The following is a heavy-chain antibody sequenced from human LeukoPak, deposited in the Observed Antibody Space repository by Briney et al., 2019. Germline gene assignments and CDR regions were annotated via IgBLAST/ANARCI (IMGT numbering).Heavy chain of an antibody. CDR1: GFTFSSYG. D-gene: IGHD6-13*01. CDR2: IWYDGSNK. J-gene: IGHJ6*02. V-gene: IGHV3-33*01. Sequence: PGRSLRLSCAAPGFTFSSYGMHWVRQAPGKGLEWVAVIWYDGSNKYYADSMKGRFTTSRDNSKNTLYLQMNSLRAEDTAVYYCARGGWHSSWYYYNSGYYGMDVWGQGTTVTVSS. CDR3: ARGGWHSSWYYYNSGYYGMDV.